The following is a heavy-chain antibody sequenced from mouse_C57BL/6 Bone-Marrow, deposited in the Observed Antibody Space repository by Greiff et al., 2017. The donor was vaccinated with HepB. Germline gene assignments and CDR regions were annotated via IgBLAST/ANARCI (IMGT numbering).Heavy chain of an antibody. CDR1: GFTFSDYG. CDR3: ARLFITTVVSYWYFDV. J-gene: IGHJ1*03. Sequence: EVKVVESGGGLVQPGGSLKLSCAASGFTFSDYGMAWVRQAPRKGPEWVAFLSNLAYSIYYADTVTGRFTISRENAKNTLYLEMSSLRSEDTAMYYCARLFITTVVSYWYFDVWGTGTTVTVSS. CDR2: LSNLAYSI. D-gene: IGHD1-1*01. V-gene: IGHV5-15*01.